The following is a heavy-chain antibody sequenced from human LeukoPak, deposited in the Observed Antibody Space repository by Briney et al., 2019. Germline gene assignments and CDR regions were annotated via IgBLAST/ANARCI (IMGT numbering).Heavy chain of an antibody. Sequence: PGRSLRLSCAASGFTFSSYAMSWVRQAPGKGLEWVSAISGSGGSTYYADSVKGRFTISRDNSKNTLYLQMNSLRAEDTAVYYCAKVSSGSYVLFDYWGQGTLVTVSS. CDR3: AKVSSGSYVLFDY. V-gene: IGHV3-23*01. J-gene: IGHJ4*02. CDR1: GFTFSSYA. D-gene: IGHD3-10*01. CDR2: ISGSGGST.